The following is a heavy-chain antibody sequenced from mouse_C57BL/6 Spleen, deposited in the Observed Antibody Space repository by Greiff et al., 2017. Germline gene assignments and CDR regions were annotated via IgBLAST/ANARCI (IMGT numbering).Heavy chain of an antibody. CDR3: TKFITTVVEIMDY. CDR1: GYTFTSYW. D-gene: IGHD1-1*01. Sequence: VQLQQSGTVLARPGASVKMSCKTSGYTFTSYWMHWVKQRPGQGLEWIGAIYPGNSDTSYNQKFKGKAKLTAVTSASTAYMELSSLTKEDSAVYYCTKFITTVVEIMDYWGQGTSVTVSS. CDR2: IYPGNSDT. V-gene: IGHV1-5*01. J-gene: IGHJ4*01.